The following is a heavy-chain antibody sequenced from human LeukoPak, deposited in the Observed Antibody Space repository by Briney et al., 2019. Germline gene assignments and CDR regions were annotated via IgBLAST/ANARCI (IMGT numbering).Heavy chain of an antibody. CDR2: IIPIFGTA. D-gene: IGHD6-19*01. CDR3: AELGSGWYGPFHY. CDR1: GGTFSSYA. Sequence: ASVKVSCKASGGTFSSYAISWVRQAPGQGLEWMGRIIPIFGTANYAQKFQGRVTITADKSTSTAYMELSSLRSEDTAVYYCAELGSGWYGPFHYWGQGTLVTVSS. J-gene: IGHJ4*02. V-gene: IGHV1-69*06.